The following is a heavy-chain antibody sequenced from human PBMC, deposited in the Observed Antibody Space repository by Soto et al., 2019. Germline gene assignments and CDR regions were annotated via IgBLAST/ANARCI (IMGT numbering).Heavy chain of an antibody. CDR3: ARLTAYYYGSGSYYNAYFDY. V-gene: IGHV4-4*02. J-gene: IGHJ4*02. Sequence: SETLSLTCAVSGGSIISSSWWSWVRQPPGKGLEWIGEIYHSGSTYYNPSLKSRVTISVDRSKNQFSLKLSSVTAADTAVYYCARLTAYYYGSGSYYNAYFDYWGQGTLVTVSS. CDR2: IYHSGST. CDR1: GGSIISSSW. D-gene: IGHD3-10*01.